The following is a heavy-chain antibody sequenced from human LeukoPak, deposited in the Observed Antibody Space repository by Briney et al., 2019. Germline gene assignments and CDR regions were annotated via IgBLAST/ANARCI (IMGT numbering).Heavy chain of an antibody. V-gene: IGHV1-8*01. CDR3: ARGPNWNAGIYYLDY. J-gene: IGHJ4*02. CDR2: MNPNSGNT. D-gene: IGHD1-1*01. Sequence: ASVKVSCKASGYTFTSYDINWVRQATGQGLEWMGWMNPNSGNTGYAQKFQGRVTMTRDTSISTAYMELSSLRSEDTAMYYCARGPNWNAGIYYLDYWGQGTLVTVSS. CDR1: GYTFTSYD.